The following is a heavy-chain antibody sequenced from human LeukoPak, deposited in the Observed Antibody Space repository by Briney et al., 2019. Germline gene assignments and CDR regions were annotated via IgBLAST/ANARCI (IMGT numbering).Heavy chain of an antibody. CDR3: ARLYCSGGSCYSPHLDY. J-gene: IGHJ4*02. V-gene: IGHV4-28*01. D-gene: IGHD2-15*01. CDR2: IYYSGST. CDR1: GYSISSSNW. Sequence: SDTLSLTCAVSGYSISSSNWWGWIRQPPGKGLEWIGYIYYSGSTYYNPSLKSRVTMSVDTSKNQFSLKLSSVTAVDTAVYYCARLYCSGGSCYSPHLDYWGQGTLVTVSS.